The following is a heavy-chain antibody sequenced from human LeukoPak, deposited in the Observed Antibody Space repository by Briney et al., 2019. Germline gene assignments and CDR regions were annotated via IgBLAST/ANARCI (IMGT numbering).Heavy chain of an antibody. CDR3: ARDGNFGYDAFDI. J-gene: IGHJ3*02. D-gene: IGHD3-10*01. V-gene: IGHV3-33*01. CDR2: IWDDGSEK. CDR1: GFTFSSYG. Sequence: GTSLRLSCAASGFTFSSYGMHWVRQAPGKGLEWVAVIWDDGSEKYYADSVKGRFSISRDNSENTLSLQVNSLRAEDTAVYYCARDGNFGYDAFDIWGQGTMVTVSP.